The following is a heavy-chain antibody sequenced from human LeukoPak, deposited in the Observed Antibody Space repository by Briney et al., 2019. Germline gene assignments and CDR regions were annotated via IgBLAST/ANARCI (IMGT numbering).Heavy chain of an antibody. D-gene: IGHD6-19*01. CDR2: IYTSGST. CDR1: GGSISSYY. J-gene: IGHJ6*03. V-gene: IGHV4-4*07. CDR3: ARDSAVADYYYYYYMDV. Sequence: SETLSLTCTVSGGSISSYYWSWIRQPARKGLEWIGRIYTSGSTNYNPSLKSRVTMSVATSKNQFSLKLSSVTAADTAVYYCARDSAVADYYYYYYMDVWGKGTTVTVSS.